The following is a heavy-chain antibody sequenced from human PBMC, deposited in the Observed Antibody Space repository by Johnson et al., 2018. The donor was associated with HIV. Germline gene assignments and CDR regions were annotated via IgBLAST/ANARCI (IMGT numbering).Heavy chain of an antibody. J-gene: IGHJ3*02. CDR1: RFTFSSYW. CDR2: IRQDGSER. Sequence: VQLVESGGGLVQPGGSLRLSCAASRFTFSSYWMSWVRQAPGKGLEWVANIRQDGSERYYVDSVKGRFTISRDNAKNSLYLQMNSLRAEDTAIYYCARDIRLGAIDAFDIWGQGTMVTVSS. D-gene: IGHD1-26*01. V-gene: IGHV3-7*05. CDR3: ARDIRLGAIDAFDI.